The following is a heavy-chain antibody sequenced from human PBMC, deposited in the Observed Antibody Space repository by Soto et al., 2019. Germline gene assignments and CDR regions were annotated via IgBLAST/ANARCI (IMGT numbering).Heavy chain of an antibody. Sequence: LRLSCAASGFTFDDYGMSWVRQAPGKGLEWVSGINWNGGSTGYADSVKGRFTISRDNAKNSLYLQMNSLRAEDTALYHCARDTSGYGNYYYYYMDVSGKTTTVTVSS. CDR1: GFTFDDYG. D-gene: IGHD5-12*01. V-gene: IGHV3-20*01. CDR3: ARDTSGYGNYYYYYMDV. CDR2: INWNGGST. J-gene: IGHJ6*03.